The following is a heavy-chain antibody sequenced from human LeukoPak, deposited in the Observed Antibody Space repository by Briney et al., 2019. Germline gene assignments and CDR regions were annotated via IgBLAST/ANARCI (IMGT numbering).Heavy chain of an antibody. D-gene: IGHD3-22*01. CDR1: GGSISSSSYY. J-gene: IGHJ4*02. CDR3: ARPSSGYSSYYFVY. CDR2: IYYSGST. Sequence: KPSETLSLTCTVSGGSISSSSYYWGWIRLPPGKGLEWIGSIYYSGSTYYNPSLKSRVTISVDTSKNQFSLRLSSVTAADTAVYYSARPSSGYSSYYFVYWGQGTLVTVSS. V-gene: IGHV4-39*01.